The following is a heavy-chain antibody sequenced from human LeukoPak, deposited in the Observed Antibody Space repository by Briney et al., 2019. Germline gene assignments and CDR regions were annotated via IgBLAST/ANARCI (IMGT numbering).Heavy chain of an antibody. D-gene: IGHD6-6*01. Sequence: SETLSLTCAVSGGSISSNSYYWGWIRQPPGKGLEWIGSIYYSGSTYYNPSLKSRVTISVDTSKNQFSLKLSSVTAADTAVYYCARGSAFDYWGQGTLVTVSS. V-gene: IGHV4-39*01. CDR1: GGSISSNSYY. J-gene: IGHJ4*02. CDR2: IYYSGST. CDR3: ARGSAFDY.